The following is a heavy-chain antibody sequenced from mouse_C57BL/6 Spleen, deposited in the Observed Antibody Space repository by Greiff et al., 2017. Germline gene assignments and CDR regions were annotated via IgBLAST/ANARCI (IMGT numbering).Heavy chain of an antibody. J-gene: IGHJ2*01. CDR3: TRGTTVVEDY. CDR2: IDPETGGT. D-gene: IGHD1-1*01. CDR1: GYTFTDYE. Sequence: VQLQQSGAELVRPGASVTLSCKASGYTFTDYEMHWVKQTPVHGLEWIGAIDPETGGTAYNQKFKGKAILTADKSSSTAYMELRSLTSEDSAVYYCTRGTTVVEDYWGQGTTLTVSS. V-gene: IGHV1-15*01.